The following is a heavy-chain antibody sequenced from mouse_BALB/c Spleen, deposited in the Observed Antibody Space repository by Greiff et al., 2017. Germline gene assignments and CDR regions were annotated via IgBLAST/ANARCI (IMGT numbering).Heavy chain of an antibody. J-gene: IGHJ3*01. V-gene: IGHV1-82*01. CDR1: GYAFSSSW. CDR3: ARGNWDGAWFAY. Sequence: VQLQQSGPELVKPGASVKISCKASGYAFSSSWMNWVKQRPGQGLEWIGRIYPGDGDTNYNGKFKGKATLTADKSSSTAYMQLSSLTSVDSAVYFCARGNWDGAWFAYWGQGTLVTVSA. D-gene: IGHD4-1*01. CDR2: IYPGDGDT.